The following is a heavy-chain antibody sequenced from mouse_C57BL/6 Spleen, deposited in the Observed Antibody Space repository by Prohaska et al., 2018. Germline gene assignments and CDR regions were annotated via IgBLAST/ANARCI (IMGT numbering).Heavy chain of an antibody. CDR3: TRQNGSRHYFDY. D-gene: IGHD1-1*01. V-gene: IGHV6-6*01. CDR1: GFTFSDAW. CDR2: IRNKANNHAT. J-gene: IGHJ2*01. Sequence: EVKLEESGGGLVQPGGSMKLSCAASGFTFSDAWMDWVRQSPEKGLEWVAEIRNKANNHATYYVESVKGRFTISRDDSKSSVYLQMNSLRAEDTGIYYCTRQNGSRHYFDYWGQGTTLTVSS.